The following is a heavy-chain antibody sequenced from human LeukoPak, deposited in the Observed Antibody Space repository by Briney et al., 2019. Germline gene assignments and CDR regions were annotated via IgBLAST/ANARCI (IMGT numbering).Heavy chain of an antibody. J-gene: IGHJ4*02. CDR2: IYYSGST. Sequence: SETLSLTCTVPGGSISSGGYYWSWIRQHPGKGLEWIGYIYYSGSTYYNPSLKSRVTISVDTSKNQFSLKLSSVTAADTAVYYCARDGNTYFDYWGQGTLVTVSS. D-gene: IGHD1-26*01. V-gene: IGHV4-31*03. CDR1: GGSISSGGYY. CDR3: ARDGNTYFDY.